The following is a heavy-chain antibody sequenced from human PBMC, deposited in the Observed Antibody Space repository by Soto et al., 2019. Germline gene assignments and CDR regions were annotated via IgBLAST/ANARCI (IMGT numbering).Heavy chain of an antibody. J-gene: IGHJ4*02. V-gene: IGHV3-48*02. CDR2: ISSSSSTI. D-gene: IGHD3-22*01. CDR3: ARDPWSDSSGYYDAYYFDY. Sequence: GGSLRLSCAASGFTFSSYSMNWVRQAPGKGLEWVSYISSSSSTIYYADSVKGRFTISRDNAKNSLYLQMNSLRDEDTAVYYCARDPWSDSSGYYDAYYFDYWGQGTLVTVSS. CDR1: GFTFSSYS.